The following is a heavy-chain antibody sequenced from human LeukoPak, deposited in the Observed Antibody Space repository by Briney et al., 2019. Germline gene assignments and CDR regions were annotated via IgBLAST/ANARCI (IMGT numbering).Heavy chain of an antibody. V-gene: IGHV3-30*03. CDR3: VIAEADDGFDY. J-gene: IGHJ4*02. D-gene: IGHD6-19*01. Sequence: GRSLRLSCAASGFTFSSYGMHWVRQAPGKGLEWVAVISYDGSNKYYADSVKGRFTISRDNSKNTLYLQMNSLRAEDTAVHYCVIAEADDGFDYWGQGTLVTVSS. CDR2: ISYDGSNK. CDR1: GFTFSSYG.